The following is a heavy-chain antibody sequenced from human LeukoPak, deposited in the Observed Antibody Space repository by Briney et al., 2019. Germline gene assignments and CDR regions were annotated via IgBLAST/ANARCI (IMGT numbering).Heavy chain of an antibody. CDR2: INHSGST. D-gene: IGHD1-26*01. J-gene: IGHJ4*02. Sequence: PSETLSLTCAVYGGSFSGYYWNWIRQPPGKGLEWIGEINHSGSTNYNPSLKSRVTISVDTSKNQLSLKLSSVTAADTAVYYCASGSYYVAFDYWGQGTLVTVSS. CDR3: ASGSYYVAFDY. V-gene: IGHV4-34*01. CDR1: GGSFSGYY.